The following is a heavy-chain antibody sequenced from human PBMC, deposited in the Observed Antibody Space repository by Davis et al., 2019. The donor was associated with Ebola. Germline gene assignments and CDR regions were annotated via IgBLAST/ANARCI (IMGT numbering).Heavy chain of an antibody. D-gene: IGHD1-26*01. Sequence: GGSLRLSCAASGFTFGSYGMNWVRQAPGKGLEWVSSISGSGSDTYFSDSVKGRFTISRDNSKNTVYLEMNSLRAEDTAVYYCAKDMKRTGSYGYFDFWGQGTVVSVSS. V-gene: IGHV3-23*01. CDR1: GFTFGSYG. CDR2: ISGSGSDT. J-gene: IGHJ4*02. CDR3: AKDMKRTGSYGYFDF.